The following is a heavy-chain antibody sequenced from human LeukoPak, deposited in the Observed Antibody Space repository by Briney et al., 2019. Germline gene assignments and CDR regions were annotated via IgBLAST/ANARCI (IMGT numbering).Heavy chain of an antibody. D-gene: IGHD7-27*01. CDR1: GYTFTSYY. CDR3: AKDASDRGTGPPDHFDY. V-gene: IGHV1-46*01. CDR2: INPSGGST. J-gene: IGHJ4*02. Sequence: ASVKVSCKASGYTFTSYYMHWVRQAPGQGLEWMGIINPSGGSTNYAQKLQDRVAMTTDTSTNTAYMELRSLTSDDTALYYCAKDASDRGTGPPDHFDYWGQGTLVTVSS.